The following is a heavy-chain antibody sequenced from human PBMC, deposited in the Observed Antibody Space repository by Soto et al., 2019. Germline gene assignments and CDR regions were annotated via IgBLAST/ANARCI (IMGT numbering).Heavy chain of an antibody. CDR2: INPNSGGT. D-gene: IGHD3-10*01. CDR1: GYTFTGYY. Sequence: ASVKVSCKASGYTFTGYYMHWVRQAPGQGLEWIGRINPNSGGTNYAQKFQGWVTMTRDTSISTAYMEMSRLRSDVTALYYCARDMGYGSGSYYYYGMDVWGQGTTVTVSS. J-gene: IGHJ6*02. V-gene: IGHV1-2*04. CDR3: ARDMGYGSGSYYYYGMDV.